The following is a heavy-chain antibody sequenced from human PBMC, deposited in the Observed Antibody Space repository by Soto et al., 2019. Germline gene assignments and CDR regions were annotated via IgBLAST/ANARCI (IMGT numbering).Heavy chain of an antibody. V-gene: IGHV4-4*02. Sequence: QVQLQESGPGLVKPSGTLSLTCAVSGGSISSSNWWSWVRQPPGKGLEWIGEIYHSGSTNYNPSLKIRVTISVDKSKNQFSLKLSSVTAADTAVYYCARRHYYGSGSYFHYYGMDVWGQGTTVTVSS. CDR1: GGSISSSNW. D-gene: IGHD3-10*01. CDR2: IYHSGST. J-gene: IGHJ6*02. CDR3: ARRHYYGSGSYFHYYGMDV.